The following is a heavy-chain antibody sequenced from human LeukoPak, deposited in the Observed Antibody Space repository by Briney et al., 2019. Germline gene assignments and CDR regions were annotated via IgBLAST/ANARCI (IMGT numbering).Heavy chain of an antibody. CDR3: ARDLGDFGSYYYYMDV. J-gene: IGHJ6*03. V-gene: IGHV1-46*01. D-gene: IGHD1-14*01. CDR2: INPSGGST. CDR1: GYTFTSYY. Sequence: GASVKVSCKASGYTFTSYYMHWVRQAPGQGLEWMGIINPSGGSTSYAQKFQGRVTITADESTSTAYMELSSLRSEDTAVYYCARDLGDFGSYYYYMDVWGKGTTVTISS.